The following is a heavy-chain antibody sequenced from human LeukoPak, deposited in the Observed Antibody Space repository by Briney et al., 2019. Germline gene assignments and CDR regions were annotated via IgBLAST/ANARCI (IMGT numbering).Heavy chain of an antibody. CDR3: ARSYGSGSYSDY. Sequence: GESLKISCQGSGYSFSSFWVGWVRQMPGKGLEWMGIIYPADSDTRYSPSFQGQVTLSADKSTRSAYLQWSSLKASDSAMYFCARSYGSGSYSDYWGQGTLVTVSS. J-gene: IGHJ4*02. CDR2: IYPADSDT. V-gene: IGHV5-51*01. D-gene: IGHD3-10*01. CDR1: GYSFSSFW.